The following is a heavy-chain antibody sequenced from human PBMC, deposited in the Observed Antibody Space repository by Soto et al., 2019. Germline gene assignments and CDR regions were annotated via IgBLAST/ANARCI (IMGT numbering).Heavy chain of an antibody. CDR3: ARSAIPRGGWFRP. V-gene: IGHV4-4*07. Sequence: LSLTCNVSDDSLSTYYWSWIRQPAGKGLEWIGRIYASGSTNYNPSLKGRVSMSVDTSKKQFSLRMISVTAADTAMYYCARSAIPRGGWFRPWGQGVLVTVSS. CDR2: IYASGST. J-gene: IGHJ5*02. D-gene: IGHD2-21*01. CDR1: DDSLSTYY.